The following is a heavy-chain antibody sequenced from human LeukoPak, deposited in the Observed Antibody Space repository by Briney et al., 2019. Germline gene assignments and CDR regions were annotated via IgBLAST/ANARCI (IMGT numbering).Heavy chain of an antibody. CDR2: ISAYNGNT. Sequence: ASVKVSCKASGYTFTSYGISWVRQAPGQGLKWMGWISAYNGNTNYAQKLQGRVTMTTDTSTSTAYMELRSLRSDDTAVYYCARDSKITMVRGVTRPNWFDPWGQGTLVTVSS. CDR3: ARDSKITMVRGVTRPNWFDP. J-gene: IGHJ5*02. V-gene: IGHV1-18*01. CDR1: GYTFTSYG. D-gene: IGHD3-10*01.